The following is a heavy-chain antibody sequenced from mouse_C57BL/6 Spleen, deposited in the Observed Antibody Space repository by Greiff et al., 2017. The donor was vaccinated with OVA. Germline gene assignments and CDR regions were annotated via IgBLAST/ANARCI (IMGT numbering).Heavy chain of an antibody. V-gene: IGHV1-19*01. CDR2: INPYNGGT. J-gene: IGHJ3*01. Sequence: EVQLQQSGPVLVKPGASVKMSCKASGYTFTDYYMNWVKQSHGKSLEWIGVINPYNGGTSYNQKFKGKATLTVDKSSSTAYMELNSLTSEDSAVYYCARGVTGSFAYWGQGTLVTVSA. CDR3: ARGVTGSFAY. CDR1: GYTFTDYY. D-gene: IGHD4-1*01.